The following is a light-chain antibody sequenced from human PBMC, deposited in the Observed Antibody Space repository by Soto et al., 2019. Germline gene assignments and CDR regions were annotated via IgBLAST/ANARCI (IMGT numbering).Light chain of an antibody. Sequence: EVVMTQSPATLSVSPGERATLSCRASETVATNLAWYQQKPGQAPRLLISGASTRAAGISDRFRGSGSGTEFTLTISSLRXXXXXIYYCQQYFEWPPMTFGQGTKVEI. J-gene: IGKJ1*01. CDR1: ETVATN. CDR2: GAS. V-gene: IGKV3-15*01. CDR3: QQYFEWPPMT.